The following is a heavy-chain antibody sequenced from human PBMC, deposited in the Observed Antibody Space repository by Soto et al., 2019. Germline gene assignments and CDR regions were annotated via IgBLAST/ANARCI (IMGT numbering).Heavy chain of an antibody. CDR1: GGSVSVYY. V-gene: IGHV4-34*01. J-gene: IGHJ6*02. CDR2: INYRGST. Sequence: SETLSLTCAVYGGSVSVYYRSWIRQPPGEGLGWIGEINYRGSTNYNTCLKSRITISVDTSKKQFSLKLTSVTAADTAVYYCARGRGVRENIITTYYSSGLDVWGQGTTVTVS. D-gene: IGHD3-10*01. CDR3: ARGRGVRENIITTYYSSGLDV.